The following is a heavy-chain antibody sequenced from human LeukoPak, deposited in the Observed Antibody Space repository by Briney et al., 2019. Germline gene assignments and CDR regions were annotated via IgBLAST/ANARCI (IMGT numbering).Heavy chain of an antibody. CDR2: IKHSGSA. D-gene: IGHD1-14*01. CDR3: ARGRPGAPGNY. Sequence: SETLSLTCAVYGGSFSGYYWSWIRQPPGKGLEWIGEIKHSGSANYNPSLKSRVTISVDTSKNQFSLKVSSVTAADTAVYYCARGRPGAPGNYWGQGTLVTVSS. J-gene: IGHJ4*02. CDR1: GGSFSGYY. V-gene: IGHV4-34*01.